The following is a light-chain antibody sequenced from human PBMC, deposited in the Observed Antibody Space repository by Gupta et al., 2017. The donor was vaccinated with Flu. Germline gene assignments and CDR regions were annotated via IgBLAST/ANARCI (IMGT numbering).Light chain of an antibody. J-gene: IGLJ2*01. CDR2: EDK. CDR1: KFGEKY. CDR3: QASDTSTNVV. Sequence: PGKTATFSCSGEKFGEKYVCWYQQKTGQSPVVIIYEDKKRPSATPDRFSGSKSGTTDTLTISGTQPVDEADYYCQASDTSTNVVFGGGTKFTVL. V-gene: IGLV3-1*01.